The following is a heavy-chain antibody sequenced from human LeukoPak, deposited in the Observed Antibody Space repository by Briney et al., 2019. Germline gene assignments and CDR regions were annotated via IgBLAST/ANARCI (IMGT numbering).Heavy chain of an antibody. CDR3: AKDYEEPIALDAFDI. CDR2: ISGSGGST. CDR1: GFTFSSYA. D-gene: IGHD3-3*01. V-gene: IGHV3-23*01. J-gene: IGHJ3*02. Sequence: GGSLRLYCAASGFTFSSYAMSWVRQAPGKGLEWVSAISGSGGSTYCADSVKGRFTISRDNSKNTLYLQMNSLRAEDTAVYYCAKDYEEPIALDAFDIWGQGTMVTVSS.